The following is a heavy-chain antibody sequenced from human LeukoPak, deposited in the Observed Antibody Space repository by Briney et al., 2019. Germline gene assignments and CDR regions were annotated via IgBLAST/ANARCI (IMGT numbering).Heavy chain of an antibody. CDR3: AKAFLARSLCIPDAFDI. CDR2: IGGSGGST. D-gene: IGHD3-3*02. J-gene: IGHJ3*02. CDR1: GFIFSTYA. Sequence: TGGSLRLSCATSGFIFSTYAMSWVRQAPGKGLEWVSAIGGSGGSTYYAASVKGRFTISRDNSKNTLSLQMNSLRAEDTAVYYCAKAFLARSLCIPDAFDIWGHGTMVTVSS. V-gene: IGHV3-23*01.